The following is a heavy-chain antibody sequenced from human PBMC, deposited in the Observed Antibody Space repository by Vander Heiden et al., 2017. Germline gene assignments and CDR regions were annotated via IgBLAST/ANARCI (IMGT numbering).Heavy chain of an antibody. V-gene: IGHV4-34*01. Sequence: QVQLQQWGAGLLTPSETLSLTCAVSGGSFSGYYCTWIRQPRGKGLEWIGEINHSGSTNYNPSLKSRVTISVDTSKNQFSLKLSSVTAADTAVYYCARGRYDFWSGSSWFDPWGQGTLVTVSS. CDR2: INHSGST. CDR1: GGSFSGYY. D-gene: IGHD3-3*01. J-gene: IGHJ5*02. CDR3: ARGRYDFWSGSSWFDP.